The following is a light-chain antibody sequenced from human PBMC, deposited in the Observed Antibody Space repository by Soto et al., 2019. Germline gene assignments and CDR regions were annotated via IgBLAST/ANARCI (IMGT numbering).Light chain of an antibody. V-gene: IGKV1-5*03. CDR3: QYYNYYCFT. CDR2: KTS. Sequence: DIQLTQSPSTLSASVGDRVTISCRASQSISSWLAWYQQKPGKAPNLLIYKTSSLESGVPSRFSGSGSGTEFTLTISILQPDDFAYYYCQYYNYYCFTFGEGTKVEIK. J-gene: IGKJ4*02. CDR1: QSISSW.